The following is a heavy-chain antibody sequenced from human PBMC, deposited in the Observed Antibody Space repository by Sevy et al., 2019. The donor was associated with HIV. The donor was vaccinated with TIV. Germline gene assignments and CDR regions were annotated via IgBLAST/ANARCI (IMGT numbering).Heavy chain of an antibody. J-gene: IGHJ4*02. V-gene: IGHV1-2*02. Sequence: ASVKVSYKASGYTFTDYFLHWVRQAPGQGLEWMGWINPHSGGTIFAQMFQGRVAMTRDTSISTAYLDLGRLRFDDTAVYYCARGYTGHEEGDYWGQGTLVTVSS. D-gene: IGHD2-2*02. CDR2: INPHSGGT. CDR1: GYTFTDYF. CDR3: ARGYTGHEEGDY.